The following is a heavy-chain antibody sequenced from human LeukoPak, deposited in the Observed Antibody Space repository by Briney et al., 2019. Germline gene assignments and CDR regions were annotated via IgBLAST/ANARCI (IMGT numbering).Heavy chain of an antibody. V-gene: IGHV3-9*01. Sequence: GGSLRLSCAASGFTFDDYAMHWVRQAPGKGLEWVSGISWNSGSIGYADSVKGRFTISRDNAKNSLYLQMNSLRAEDTALYYCAKDTNYDILTGSSLDVWGQGTTVTVSS. J-gene: IGHJ6*02. CDR2: ISWNSGSI. CDR3: AKDTNYDILTGSSLDV. D-gene: IGHD3-9*01. CDR1: GFTFDDYA.